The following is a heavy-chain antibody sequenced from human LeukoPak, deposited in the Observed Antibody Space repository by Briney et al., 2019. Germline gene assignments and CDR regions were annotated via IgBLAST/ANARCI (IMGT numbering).Heavy chain of an antibody. CDR2: IYYSGST. Sequence: SETLSLTCTVSGGSISSYYWSWIRQPPGEGLEWIGDIYYSGSTNYNPSLKSRVTISVDTSKNQFSLRLSSVTAADTAVYYSARLASGSYGPLTPFDYWGQGTLVTVSS. CDR1: GGSISSYY. D-gene: IGHD1-26*01. V-gene: IGHV4-59*08. CDR3: ARLASGSYGPLTPFDY. J-gene: IGHJ4*02.